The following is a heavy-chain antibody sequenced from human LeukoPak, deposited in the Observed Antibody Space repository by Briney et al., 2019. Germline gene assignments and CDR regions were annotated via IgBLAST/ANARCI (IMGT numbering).Heavy chain of an antibody. V-gene: IGHV4-34*01. CDR3: ARGPVTIFGVVIMRGWFDP. J-gene: IGHJ5*02. D-gene: IGHD3-3*01. CDR1: GGSFSGYY. CDR2: INHSGST. Sequence: PSETLSLTCAVYGGSFSGYYWSWIRQPPGKGLEWIGEINHSGSTNYNPSLKSRVTIPVDTSKNQFSLKLSSVTAADTAVYYCARGPVTIFGVVIMRGWFDPWGQGTLVTVSS.